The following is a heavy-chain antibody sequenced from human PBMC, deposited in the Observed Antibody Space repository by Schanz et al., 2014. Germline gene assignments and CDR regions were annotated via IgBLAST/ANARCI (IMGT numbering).Heavy chain of an antibody. CDR3: ARDPQYYYGSGRGY. D-gene: IGHD3-10*01. CDR1: GYSFRSYG. Sequence: QVQLVQSGSELKKPGASVKVACKAFGYSFRSYGLNWVRQAPGQGLEWMGRITPTLGKVDYAQKFQGRVTITADISTSTAYMELISLTSEDTAVYYCARDPQYYYGSGRGYWGQGTLVTVST. CDR2: ITPTLGKV. J-gene: IGHJ4*02. V-gene: IGHV1-69*09.